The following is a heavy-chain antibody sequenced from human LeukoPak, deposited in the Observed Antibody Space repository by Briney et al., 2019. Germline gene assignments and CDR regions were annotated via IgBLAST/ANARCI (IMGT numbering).Heavy chain of an antibody. V-gene: IGHV3-66*04. CDR3: ARLFIAAAGTNDY. CDR2: IYSGGST. D-gene: IGHD6-13*01. Sequence: GGSLRLSCAASGFTVSSDYMSWVRQAPGKGLEWVSVIYSGGSTYYADSVKGRFTISRDNSKNTLYLQMNGLRAEDTAVYYCARLFIAAAGTNDYWGQGTLVTVSS. CDR1: GFTVSSDY. J-gene: IGHJ4*02.